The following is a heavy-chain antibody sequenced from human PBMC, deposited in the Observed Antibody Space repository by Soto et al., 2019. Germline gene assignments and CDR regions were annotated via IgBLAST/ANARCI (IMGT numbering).Heavy chain of an antibody. J-gene: IGHJ6*02. Sequence: SVKVSCKGSGYTLTELSMHWGRQAPVEGLEWMGGFDPEDGETIYAQQFQGRVTMTEDTSTDTAYMELSSLRSEDTAVYYCAILRLVRGQYSYYYGLDVWGQGTKVTVSS. CDR2: FDPEDGET. D-gene: IGHD1-26*01. CDR1: GYTLTELS. CDR3: AILRLVRGQYSYYYGLDV. V-gene: IGHV1-24*01.